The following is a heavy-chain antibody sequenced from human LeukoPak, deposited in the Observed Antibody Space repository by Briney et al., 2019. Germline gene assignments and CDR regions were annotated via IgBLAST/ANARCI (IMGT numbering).Heavy chain of an antibody. J-gene: IGHJ5*02. CDR1: GFTFSSFW. CDR3: AKERDWFDP. Sequence: GGSLRLSCAASGFTFSSFWMHWVRQAPGKGLVWVSRINTDGSSTSYADSVKGRFTTSRDNAKNTLYLQMNSLRAEDTAVYYCAKERDWFDPWGQGTLVTVSS. CDR2: INTDGSST. V-gene: IGHV3-74*01.